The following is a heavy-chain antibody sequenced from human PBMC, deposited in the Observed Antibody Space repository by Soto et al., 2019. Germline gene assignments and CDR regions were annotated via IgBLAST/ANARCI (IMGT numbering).Heavy chain of an antibody. CDR2: IRSKAYGGTT. CDR3: TRELVTVTIETFDY. CDR1: GFTFGDYA. Sequence: GGSLRLSCTASGFTFGDYAMSWFRQAPGKGLEWVGFIRSKAYGGTTEYAASVKGRFTISRDDSKSIAYLQMNSLKTEDTAVYYCTRELVTVTIETFDYWGQGTLVTVSS. V-gene: IGHV3-49*03. J-gene: IGHJ4*02. D-gene: IGHD4-17*01.